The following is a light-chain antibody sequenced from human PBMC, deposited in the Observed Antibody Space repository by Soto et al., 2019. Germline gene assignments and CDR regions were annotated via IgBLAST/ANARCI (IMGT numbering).Light chain of an antibody. J-gene: IGKJ4*01. Sequence: DIQMTQSPSTLSACVGDRVTLTCRASQSINSWLAWYQQRPGKGPKLLIHKASILEGGVPSRFSGSASGTEFTPTISNLQPDDFATYYCLQYNHYPLTFGGGTKVEIE. V-gene: IGKV1-5*03. CDR1: QSINSW. CDR3: LQYNHYPLT. CDR2: KAS.